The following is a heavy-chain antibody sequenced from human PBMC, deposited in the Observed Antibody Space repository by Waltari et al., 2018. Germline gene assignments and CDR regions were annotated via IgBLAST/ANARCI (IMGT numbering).Heavy chain of an antibody. V-gene: IGHV4-39*07. CDR2: IYYSGST. CDR1: GCSISSSSYY. CDR3: ARYNWPRKYYFDY. D-gene: IGHD1-1*01. Sequence: QLQLQESGPGLVKPSETLSLTCTVPGCSISSSSYYWGWIRQPPGKGLEWIGSIYYSGSTDDNPSLKSRVTISVDTSKNQFSLKLSSVTAADTAVYYCARYNWPRKYYFDYWGQGTLVTVSS. J-gene: IGHJ4*02.